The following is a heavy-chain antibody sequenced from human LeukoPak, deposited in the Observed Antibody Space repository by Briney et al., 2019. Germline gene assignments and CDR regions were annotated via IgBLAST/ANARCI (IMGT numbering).Heavy chain of an antibody. CDR3: ARVGATFDY. D-gene: IGHD1-26*01. V-gene: IGHV3-7*01. Sequence: SGGSLRLSCAASGLTFSDYWMSWLRQAPGKGLEWVANIKQDGSEKYYVDSVKGRFTISRDNAKNSLYLQMNSLRAEDTAVYYCARVGATFDYWGQGTLVTVSS. J-gene: IGHJ4*02. CDR2: IKQDGSEK. CDR1: GLTFSDYW.